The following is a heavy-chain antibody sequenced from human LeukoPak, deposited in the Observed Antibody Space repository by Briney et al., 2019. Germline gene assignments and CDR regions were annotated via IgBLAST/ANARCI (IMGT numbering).Heavy chain of an antibody. CDR3: ARARDPYGETVAGHPDFDY. CDR2: ISAYNGNT. J-gene: IGHJ4*02. D-gene: IGHD6-19*01. Sequence: ASVKVSCKASGYTFTSYGISWVRQATGQGLEWMGWISAYNGNTNYAQKLQGRVTMTTDTSTSTAYMEVRSLRSDDTAVYYCARARDPYGETVAGHPDFDYWGQGTLVTVSS. V-gene: IGHV1-18*04. CDR1: GYTFTSYG.